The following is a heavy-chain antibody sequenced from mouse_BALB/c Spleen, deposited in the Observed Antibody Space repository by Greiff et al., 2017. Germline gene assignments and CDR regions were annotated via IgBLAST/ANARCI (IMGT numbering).Heavy chain of an antibody. CDR1: GFTFSSFG. J-gene: IGHJ4*01. CDR3: ARDSYDGMDY. V-gene: IGHV5-17*02. CDR2: ISSGSSTI. Sequence: DVKLVESGGGLVQPGGSRKLSCAASGFTFSSFGMHWVRQAPEKGLEWVAYISSGSSTIYYVDTVKGRFTISRDNPKNTLFLQMTSLRSEDTAMYYCARDSYDGMDYWGQGTSVTVSS.